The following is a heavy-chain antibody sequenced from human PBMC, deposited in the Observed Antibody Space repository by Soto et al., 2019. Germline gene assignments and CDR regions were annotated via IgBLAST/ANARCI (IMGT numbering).Heavy chain of an antibody. D-gene: IGHD3-3*01. CDR3: ARAQTIFGIITVFDY. V-gene: IGHV4-31*03. Sequence: SETLSLTCTVSGGSITSGGYYWSWIRQHPGKGLEWTGYIYYSGSTYYNPSLKSRVTISIDTSKNPFSLKLSSVTAADTAVYYCARAQTIFGIITVFDYWGQGTLVTVSS. J-gene: IGHJ4*02. CDR2: IYYSGST. CDR1: GGSITSGGYY.